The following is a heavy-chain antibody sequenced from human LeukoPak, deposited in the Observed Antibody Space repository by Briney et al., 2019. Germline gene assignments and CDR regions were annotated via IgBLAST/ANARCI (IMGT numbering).Heavy chain of an antibody. CDR2: INHSGST. Sequence: SETLSLTCAVYGGSFSGYYWSWIRQPPGKGLEWIGEINHSGSTNYNPSLKSRVTISVDTSKNQFSLKLSPVTAADTAVYYFAKGTKVLRFLEWLFTPPDYWGQGTLVTVSS. D-gene: IGHD3-3*01. CDR1: GGSFSGYY. V-gene: IGHV4-34*01. J-gene: IGHJ4*02. CDR3: AKGTKVLRFLEWLFTPPDY.